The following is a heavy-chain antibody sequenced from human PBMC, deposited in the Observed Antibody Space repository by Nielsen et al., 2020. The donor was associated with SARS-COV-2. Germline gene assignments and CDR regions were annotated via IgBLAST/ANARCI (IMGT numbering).Heavy chain of an antibody. CDR2: IWYDGSNK. V-gene: IGHV3-30*02. CDR1: GFTFSSYW. D-gene: IGHD6-13*01. CDR3: AKEGYSSSWRLWNWFDP. Sequence: GESLKISCAASGFTFSSYWMTWVRQAPGKGLEWVAVIWYDGSNKYYADSVKGRFTISRDNSKNTLYLQMNSLRAEDTAVYYCAKEGYSSSWRLWNWFDPWGQGTLVTVSS. J-gene: IGHJ5*02.